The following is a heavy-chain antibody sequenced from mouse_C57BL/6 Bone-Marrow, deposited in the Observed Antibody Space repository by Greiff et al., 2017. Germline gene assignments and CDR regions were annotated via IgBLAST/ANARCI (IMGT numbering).Heavy chain of an antibody. D-gene: IGHD4-1*01. Sequence: QVHVQQSGAELARPGASVKLSCKASGYTFTSYGISWVKQRTGQGLEWIGEIYPGSGNTYYNEKFKGKATLTADKSSSTAYMELRSLTSEDSAVYFCASSGTGYWGQGTTLTVSS. J-gene: IGHJ2*01. V-gene: IGHV1-81*01. CDR2: IYPGSGNT. CDR1: GYTFTSYG. CDR3: ASSGTGY.